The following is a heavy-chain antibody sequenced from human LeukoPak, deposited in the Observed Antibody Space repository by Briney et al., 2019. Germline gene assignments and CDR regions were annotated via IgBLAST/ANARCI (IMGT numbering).Heavy chain of an antibody. Sequence: GESLKISCKGSGYSFTSYWIGWVRQMPGKGLEWMGIIYPGGSDTRYSPSFQGQVTISADKSISTAYLQWSSLKASDTAMYYCARRERYYDSSGYYYDWFDPWGQGTLVTVSS. CDR2: IYPGGSDT. V-gene: IGHV5-51*01. CDR3: ARRERYYDSSGYYYDWFDP. J-gene: IGHJ5*02. D-gene: IGHD3-22*01. CDR1: GYSFTSYW.